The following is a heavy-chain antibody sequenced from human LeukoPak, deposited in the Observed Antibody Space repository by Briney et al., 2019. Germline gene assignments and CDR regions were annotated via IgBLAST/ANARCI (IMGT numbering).Heavy chain of an antibody. J-gene: IGHJ4*02. V-gene: IGHV4-31*03. CDR3: ASQNSTQYYFDY. CDR2: IYYSGST. CDR1: GGSITSGGYY. D-gene: IGHD6-13*01. Sequence: SETLPLTCTVSGGSITSGGYYWSWIRQHPGKGLEWIGYIYYSGSTYYNPSLKSRVTISVDTSKNQFSLKLSSVTAADTAVYYCASQNSTQYYFDYWGQGTLVTVSS.